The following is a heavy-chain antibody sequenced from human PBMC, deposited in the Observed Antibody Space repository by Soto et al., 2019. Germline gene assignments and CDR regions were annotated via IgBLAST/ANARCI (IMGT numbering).Heavy chain of an antibody. CDR3: ARSTDCSSTSCYANYYYGMDV. V-gene: IGHV1-2*04. CDR1: GYTFTGYY. D-gene: IGHD2-2*01. Sequence: GASVKVSCKASGYTFTGYYMHWVRQAPGQGLEWMGWINPNSGGTNYAQKFQGWVTMTRDTSISTAYMELSRLRSDDTAVYYCARSTDCSSTSCYANYYYGMDVWGQGTTVTVSS. J-gene: IGHJ6*02. CDR2: INPNSGGT.